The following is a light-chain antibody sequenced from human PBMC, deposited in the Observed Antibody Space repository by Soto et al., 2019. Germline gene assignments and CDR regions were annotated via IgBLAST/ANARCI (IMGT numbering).Light chain of an antibody. J-gene: IGLJ1*01. CDR2: EVT. CDR3: SSYTRRSTLV. CDR1: SSDVGGYNY. V-gene: IGLV2-14*01. Sequence: QSALTQPASVSGSPGQSITISCTGTSSDVGGYNYVSWYQQHPGKAPKLMIYEVTNRPSGVSNRFSGSKSGNTASLTISGLQAEDEADYYCSSYTRRSTLVFGTGTKVTVL.